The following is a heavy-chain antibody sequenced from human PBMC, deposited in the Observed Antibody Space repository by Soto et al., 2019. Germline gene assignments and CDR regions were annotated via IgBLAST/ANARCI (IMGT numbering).Heavy chain of an antibody. J-gene: IGHJ6*02. CDR1: GGSMSSYY. CDR2: IYYTGSP. V-gene: IGHV4-59*08. CDR3: AKLAGYCSGNSCHGDYAMDV. D-gene: IGHD2-2*01. Sequence: SETLSLTCTVSGGSMSSYYWSWIRQPPGRALEWIGYIYYTGSPKYNPSLQSRVTISVDTSKNQFSLKLSSVTAADTAVYYCAKLAGYCSGNSCHGDYAMDVWGQGTTVTVSS.